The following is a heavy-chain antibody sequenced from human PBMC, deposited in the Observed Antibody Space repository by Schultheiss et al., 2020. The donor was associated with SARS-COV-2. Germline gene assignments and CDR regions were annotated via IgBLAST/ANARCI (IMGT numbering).Heavy chain of an antibody. CDR2: IYSGGST. J-gene: IGHJ4*02. V-gene: IGHV3-66*01. CDR1: GFTVSSNY. Sequence: GGSLRLSCAASGFTVSSNYMSWVRQAPGKGLEWVSVIYSGGSTYYADSVKGRFTISRDNSKNTLYLQMNSLRAEDTAVYYCARAGGYFDWLSYFDYWGQGTLVTVSS. D-gene: IGHD3-9*01. CDR3: ARAGGYFDWLSYFDY.